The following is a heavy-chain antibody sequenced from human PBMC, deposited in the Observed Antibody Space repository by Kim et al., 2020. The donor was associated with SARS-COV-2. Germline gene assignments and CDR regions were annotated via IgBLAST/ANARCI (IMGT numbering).Heavy chain of an antibody. V-gene: IGHV1-18*04. CDR1: GYTFTSYG. D-gene: IGHD3-10*01. Sequence: ASVKVSCKASGYTFTSYGISWVRQAPGQGLEWMGWTSAYNGNTNYAQKLQGRVTMTTDTSTSTAYMELRSLRPDDTAVYYCGRGFRGRSSDYWGQGTLVTVSS. J-gene: IGHJ4*02. CDR2: TSAYNGNT. CDR3: GRGFRGRSSDY.